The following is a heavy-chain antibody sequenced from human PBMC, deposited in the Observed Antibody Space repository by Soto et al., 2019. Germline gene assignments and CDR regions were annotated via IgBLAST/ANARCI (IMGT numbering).Heavy chain of an antibody. CDR3: ARGHSTDCSNGVCSFFYNHEMDV. Sequence: ASVKVSCKASGYSFTDYHIHWVRQAPGQGLEWLGRINPKSGGTSTAQKFQGWVTMTRDRSISTVYMELTRLRSDDTAVHFCARGHSTDCSNGVCSFFYNHEMDVWGQGTTVTAP. V-gene: IGHV1-2*04. J-gene: IGHJ6*02. CDR2: INPKSGGT. CDR1: GYSFTDYH. D-gene: IGHD2-8*01.